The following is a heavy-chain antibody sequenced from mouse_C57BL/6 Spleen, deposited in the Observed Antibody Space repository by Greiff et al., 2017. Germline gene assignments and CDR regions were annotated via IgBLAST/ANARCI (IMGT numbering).Heavy chain of an antibody. J-gene: IGHJ4*01. Sequence: QVQLKQPGAELVKPGASVKLSCKASGYTFTSYWMHWVKQRPGQGLEWIGMIHPNSGSTNYNEKFKSKATLTVDKSSSTAYMQLSSLTSEDSAVYYCARWYDGYYYAMDYWGQGTSVTVSS. V-gene: IGHV1-64*01. CDR2: IHPNSGST. CDR1: GYTFTSYW. CDR3: ARWYDGYYYAMDY. D-gene: IGHD2-3*01.